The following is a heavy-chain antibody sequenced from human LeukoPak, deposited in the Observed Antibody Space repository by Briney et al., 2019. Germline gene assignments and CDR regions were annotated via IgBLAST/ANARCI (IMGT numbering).Heavy chain of an antibody. V-gene: IGHV3-15*05. CDR1: GFTFSGAW. Sequence: GGSLRLSCAGSGFTFSGAWMSWLRQAPGKGPEGVDHIKSKTDGETTDYATPVKARFNISRDDSKHTLYLQMNSLKTEDTAVYYCTTDQAYYHGLGIRAYQWGQGTLVTVSS. J-gene: IGHJ4*02. CDR3: TTDQAYYHGLGIRAYQ. D-gene: IGHD3-10*01. CDR2: IKSKTDGETT.